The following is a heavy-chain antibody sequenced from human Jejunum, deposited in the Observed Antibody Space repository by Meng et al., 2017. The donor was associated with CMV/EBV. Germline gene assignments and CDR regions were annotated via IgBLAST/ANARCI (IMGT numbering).Heavy chain of an antibody. CDR2: ISHYDYT. CDR3: ASAIRDHDIFGGYLKYYFDS. D-gene: IGHD3-9*01. J-gene: IGHJ4*02. CDR1: ININRL. V-gene: IGHV4-4*02. Sequence: ININRLWNWVRQSPGKGLEWIGAISHYDYTKYNPSLNSRVTMSVDKSKNQFSLKVTSVTAADTAVYYCASAIRDHDIFGGYLKYYFDSWGQGTLVTVSS.